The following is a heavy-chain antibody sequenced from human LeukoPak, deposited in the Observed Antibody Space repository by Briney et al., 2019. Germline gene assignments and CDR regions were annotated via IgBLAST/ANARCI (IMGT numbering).Heavy chain of an antibody. CDR2: IYHSGST. D-gene: IGHD6-6*01. CDR1: GYSISRGYY. J-gene: IGHJ4*02. Sequence: SETLSLTCTVSGYSISRGYYWGWIRQPPGQGLEWIGSIYHSGSTYYNPSLKSRVTISVDTSKNQFSLKLSSVTAADTAAYYCARLNVAARPLFDYWGRGTLVTVSS. CDR3: ARLNVAARPLFDY. V-gene: IGHV4-38-2*02.